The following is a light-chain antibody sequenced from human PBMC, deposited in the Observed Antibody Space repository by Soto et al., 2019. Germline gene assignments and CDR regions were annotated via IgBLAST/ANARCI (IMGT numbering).Light chain of an antibody. CDR1: QSVSSN. Sequence: ETVMTQSPATLSVSPGERVTLSCRTSQSVSSNLAWYQQKPGQAPRLLIYGASTRAAGIPARFSCSGSGTEFTLTISSLQSEDFAIYYCQQYNNWPLTFGPGTKVDIK. CDR3: QQYNNWPLT. V-gene: IGKV3-15*01. CDR2: GAS. J-gene: IGKJ3*01.